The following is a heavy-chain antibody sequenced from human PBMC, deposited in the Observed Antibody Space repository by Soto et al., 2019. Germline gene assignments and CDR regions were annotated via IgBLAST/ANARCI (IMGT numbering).Heavy chain of an antibody. CDR2: ISGSGGST. CDR3: AKDEHYYGSGSYYH. CDR1: GFTFSSYA. V-gene: IGHV3-23*01. Sequence: GGSLRLSCAASGFTFSSYAMSWVRQAPGKGLEWVSAISGSGGSTYYADSVKGRFTISRDNSKNTLYLQMNSLRAEDTAVYYCAKDEHYYGSGSYYHWGQGTLVTVSS. J-gene: IGHJ4*02. D-gene: IGHD3-10*01.